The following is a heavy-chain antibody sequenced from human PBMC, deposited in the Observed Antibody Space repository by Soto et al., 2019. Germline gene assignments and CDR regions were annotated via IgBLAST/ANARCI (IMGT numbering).Heavy chain of an antibody. V-gene: IGHV4-59*01. CDR3: VRWVNKSGWPVDWFDP. CDR1: GCSMISYY. Sequence: SETLSLTCTVSGCSMISYYWSWIRQPPGRGLEWIGFIYYAGSTNYSPSLKSRVTISVDVSKNEFSLKVNSVSTADTAVYYCVRWVNKSGWPVDWFDPWGRGTLVTVSS. CDR2: IYYAGST. D-gene: IGHD6-19*01. J-gene: IGHJ5*02.